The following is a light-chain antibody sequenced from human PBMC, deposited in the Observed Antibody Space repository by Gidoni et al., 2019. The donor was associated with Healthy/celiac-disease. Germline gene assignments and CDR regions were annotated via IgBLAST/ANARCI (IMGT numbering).Light chain of an antibody. V-gene: IGLV1-40*01. CDR1: RSNIGAGYD. J-gene: IGLJ2*01. CDR2: GNS. Sequence: QSVLTPPPSVSGAPGQRVTISCTRSRSNIGAGYDVPWYQQHPGTAPNLLIYGNSNRPSGVPDRFSGSKSGTAASLAITGLQAEDEADYYCQCYDSGLSGVVFGGGTKLTVL. CDR3: QCYDSGLSGVV.